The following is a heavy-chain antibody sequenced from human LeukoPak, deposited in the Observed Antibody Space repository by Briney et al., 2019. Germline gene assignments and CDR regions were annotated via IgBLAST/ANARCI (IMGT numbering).Heavy chain of an antibody. CDR3: ARDGDGYNYYYYMDV. Sequence: ASVKVSCKASGGTFSSYAISWVRQAPGQGLEWMGGIIPIFGTANYAQKFQGRVTITADKSTSTAYMELSSLRSEDTAVYYCARDGDGYNYYYYMDVWGKGTTVTVSS. J-gene: IGHJ6*03. CDR2: IIPIFGTA. CDR1: GGTFSSYA. D-gene: IGHD5-24*01. V-gene: IGHV1-69*06.